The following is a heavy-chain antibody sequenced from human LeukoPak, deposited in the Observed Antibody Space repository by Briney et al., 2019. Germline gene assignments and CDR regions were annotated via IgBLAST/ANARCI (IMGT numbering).Heavy chain of an antibody. CDR3: AKDGRMVRGDIDY. V-gene: IGHV3-23*01. Sequence: GGSLRLSCAASGFTFSNYVMSWVRQAPGKGLEWVSAISGSGGSTYYADSVKGRFTISRDNSKNTLYLQMNSLRAEDTAVYYCAKDGRMVRGDIDYWGQGTLVTVSS. CDR2: ISGSGGST. D-gene: IGHD3-10*01. CDR1: GFTFSNYV. J-gene: IGHJ4*02.